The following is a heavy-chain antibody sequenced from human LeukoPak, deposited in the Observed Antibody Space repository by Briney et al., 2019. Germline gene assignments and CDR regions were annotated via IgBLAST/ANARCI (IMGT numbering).Heavy chain of an antibody. CDR3: AKEEDRGLIVVVPAADY. CDR1: GFTFSSYG. D-gene: IGHD2-2*01. Sequence: GGSLRLSCAASGFTFSSYGMDWVRQAPGKGLEWVAFIRYDGSDKYYAESVKGRFTISRDNSTNTMYLPMNRLRAEEKALYYFAKEEDRGLIVVVPAADYWGQGTLVTVSS. J-gene: IGHJ4*02. CDR2: IRYDGSDK. V-gene: IGHV3-30*02.